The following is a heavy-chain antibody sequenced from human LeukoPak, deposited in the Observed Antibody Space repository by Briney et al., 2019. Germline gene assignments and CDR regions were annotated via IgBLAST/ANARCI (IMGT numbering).Heavy chain of an antibody. D-gene: IGHD3-10*01. V-gene: IGHV1-8*01. Sequence: ASVKVSCKASGYTFTSYDINWVRQATGQGLEWMGWMNPNSGNTGYAQKFQGRVTMTRNTSISTAYMELSSLRSEDTAVYYCARASYYYGSGTFWFDPWGQGTLVTVSS. J-gene: IGHJ5*02. CDR1: GYTFTSYD. CDR2: MNPNSGNT. CDR3: ARASYYYGSGTFWFDP.